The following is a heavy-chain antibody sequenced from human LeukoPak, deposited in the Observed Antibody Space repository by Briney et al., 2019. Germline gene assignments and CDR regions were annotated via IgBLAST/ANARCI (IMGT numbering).Heavy chain of an antibody. D-gene: IGHD2-21*02. Sequence: GGSLILSCAASGFTFGGFGMSWVRQPPGKGVQWFSTISYNGGSRYYAGSVQGRFAISRDNSKNTMYLQMNSMRAEDTAVYYCAKTIGVVTGLAFVRFGMDVWGQGTTVTVSS. CDR1: GFTFGGFG. V-gene: IGHV3-23*01. CDR2: ISYNGGSR. J-gene: IGHJ6*02. CDR3: AKTIGVVTGLAFVRFGMDV.